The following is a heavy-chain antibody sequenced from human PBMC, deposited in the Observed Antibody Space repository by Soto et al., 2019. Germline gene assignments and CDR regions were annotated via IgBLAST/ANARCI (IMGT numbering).Heavy chain of an antibody. Sequence: QIHLVQSGAEVKKPGASVKVSCKGSGYGFTTYGITWVRQAPGQGLEWMAWISAHNGNTNYAQKLQGRATVTRDTYTSTAYMELRSLRSDDTAVYYCARGRYGDYWGQGALVTVSS. V-gene: IGHV1-18*01. D-gene: IGHD1-1*01. CDR2: ISAHNGNT. CDR3: ARGRYGDY. J-gene: IGHJ4*02. CDR1: GYGFTTYG.